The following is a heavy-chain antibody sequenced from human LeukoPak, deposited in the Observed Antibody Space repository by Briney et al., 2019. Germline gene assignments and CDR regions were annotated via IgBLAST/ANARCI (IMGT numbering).Heavy chain of an antibody. D-gene: IGHD6-13*01. CDR1: GGSISSHY. V-gene: IGHV4-59*11. CDR2: IYYSGST. CDR3: ARDLTLGYSSSWYNWFDP. Sequence: SATLSLTCTVSGGSISSHYWSWIRQPPGKGLEWIGYIYYSGSTNYNPSLKSRVTISVDTSKNQFSLKLSSVTAADTAVYYCARDLTLGYSSSWYNWFDPWGQGTLVTVSS. J-gene: IGHJ5*02.